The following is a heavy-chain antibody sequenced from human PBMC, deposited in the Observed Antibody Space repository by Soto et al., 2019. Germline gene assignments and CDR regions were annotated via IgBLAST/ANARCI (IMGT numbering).Heavy chain of an antibody. J-gene: IGHJ3*02. D-gene: IGHD3-16*01. CDR1: GASLGGFH. Sequence: LSLPCAISGASLGGFHWTWLRQAPGKGLEWIGELIHGGSTNYNPSLKGRVSFSLDTSKNQFSLHLMSVTAADTAVYYCARSPLGYDYVRQTWREVGDSFDIWGRGTLVTVSS. CDR3: ARSPLGYDYVRQTWREVGDSFDI. V-gene: IGHV4-34*12. CDR2: LIHGGST.